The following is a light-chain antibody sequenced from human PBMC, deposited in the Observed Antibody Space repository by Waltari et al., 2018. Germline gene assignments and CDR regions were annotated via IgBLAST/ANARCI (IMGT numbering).Light chain of an antibody. CDR3: CSYAGDTTWV. V-gene: IGLV2-23*02. Sequence: QSALTQPASVSVSTGQSITLSSTGTSSHVGTYNPASWYQQHPGKAPKFMIYEVTKRPSGVSDRFSGSKSGNTASLTISGLQAEDEADYYCCSYAGDTTWVFGGGTKLTVL. CDR1: SSHVGTYNP. J-gene: IGLJ3*02. CDR2: EVT.